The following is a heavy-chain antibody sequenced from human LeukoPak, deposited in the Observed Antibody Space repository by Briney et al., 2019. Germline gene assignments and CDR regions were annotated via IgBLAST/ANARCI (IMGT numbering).Heavy chain of an antibody. V-gene: IGHV3-20*04. Sequence: GGSLRLSCAASGFSFDDYGMSWVRQAPGKGLEWVSGISWNGGSTDYADSVKGRFTISRDNAKNSLYLQMNSLRAEDTAVYYCARVSSINYFDYWGQGTLVTVSS. CDR3: ARVSSINYFDY. D-gene: IGHD6-6*01. J-gene: IGHJ4*02. CDR2: ISWNGGST. CDR1: GFSFDDYG.